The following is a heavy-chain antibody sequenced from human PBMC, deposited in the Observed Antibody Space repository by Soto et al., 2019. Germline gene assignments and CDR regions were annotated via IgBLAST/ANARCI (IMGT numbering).Heavy chain of an antibody. CDR2: IWYDGSNE. CDR1: GFTFSSYG. CDR3: ARASRGYGDPPEGDI. V-gene: IGHV3-33*01. D-gene: IGHD4-17*01. J-gene: IGHJ3*02. Sequence: QVQLVESGGGVVQPGRSLRLSCAASGFTFSSYGMHWVRQAPGKGLEWVAVIWYDGSNEYYADSVKGRFTISRDNSKNTLYLQMNSLRAEDTAVYYCARASRGYGDPPEGDIWGQGTMVTVSS.